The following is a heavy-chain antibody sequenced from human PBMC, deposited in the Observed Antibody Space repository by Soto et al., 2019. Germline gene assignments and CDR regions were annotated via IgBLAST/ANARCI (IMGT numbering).Heavy chain of an antibody. CDR2: INSDGSSA. D-gene: IGHD3-10*01. Sequence: PGGSLRLSCAASGFTFSSFWMHWVRQAPGKGLVWVSRINSDGSSASYADSVKGRFTISRDNAKNTLYLQMNSLRAEDTAVYYWARAVRSGSYPYYYYGMDVWGQGTTVTVSS. CDR3: ARAVRSGSYPYYYYGMDV. V-gene: IGHV3-74*01. J-gene: IGHJ6*02. CDR1: GFTFSSFW.